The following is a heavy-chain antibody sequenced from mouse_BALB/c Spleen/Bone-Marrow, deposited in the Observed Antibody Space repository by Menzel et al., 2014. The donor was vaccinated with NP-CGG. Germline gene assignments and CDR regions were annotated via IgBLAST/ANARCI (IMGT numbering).Heavy chain of an antibody. V-gene: IGHV1-9*01. CDR3: AREDYYGSSCFDY. D-gene: IGHD1-1*01. CDR2: ILPGSGST. Sequence: QVQLQQSGAELMKPGASVKISCKATGYTFSSYWIEWVKQRPGHGLEWIGEILPGSGSTIYNEKFKGKATFTADTSSNTAYMQLSSLTSEDSAVYYCAREDYYGSSCFDYWGQGTTLTVSS. CDR1: GYTFSSYW. J-gene: IGHJ2*01.